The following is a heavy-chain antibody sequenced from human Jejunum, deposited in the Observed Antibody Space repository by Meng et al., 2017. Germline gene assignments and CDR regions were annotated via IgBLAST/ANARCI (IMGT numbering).Heavy chain of an antibody. V-gene: IGHV3-11*01. CDR1: GFTFSDYY. CDR3: ARDLRITMVRGVTFDY. D-gene: IGHD3-10*01. Sequence: GESLKISCAASGFTFSDYYMSWIRQAPGKGLEWVSYISSSGSTIYYADSVKGRFTISRDNAKNSLYLQMNSLRAEDTAVYYCARDLRITMVRGVTFDYWGRGTLVTVSS. CDR2: ISSSGSTI. J-gene: IGHJ4*02.